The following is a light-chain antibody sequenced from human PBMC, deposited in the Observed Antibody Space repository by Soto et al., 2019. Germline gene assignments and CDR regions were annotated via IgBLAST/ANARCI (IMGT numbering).Light chain of an antibody. Sequence: EVVLTQSPGTLSLSPGERTTLSCRASQSVSSSYLAWYQQKPGQAPRLLIYAASSRATGIPDRFSGSGSGTDFTLTISRLAPEDFAVYYCHQYGSSRWTFGQGTKVEIK. V-gene: IGKV3-20*01. CDR1: QSVSSSY. CDR2: AAS. J-gene: IGKJ1*01. CDR3: HQYGSSRWT.